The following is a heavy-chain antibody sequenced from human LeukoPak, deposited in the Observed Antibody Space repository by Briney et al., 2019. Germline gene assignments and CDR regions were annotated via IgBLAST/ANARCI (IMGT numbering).Heavy chain of an antibody. CDR3: ARNFHRRLYDSSGYYPY. D-gene: IGHD3-22*01. CDR2: ITGNSNYI. J-gene: IGHJ4*02. V-gene: IGHV3-21*01. Sequence: PGGSLRLSCAASGFTFSIYSINWVRQAPGKGLEWVSFITGNSNYIYYADSVKGRFTISRDNAKNSLYLQMNSLRAEDTAVYYCARNFHRRLYDSSGYYPYWGQGTPVTVSS. CDR1: GFTFSIYS.